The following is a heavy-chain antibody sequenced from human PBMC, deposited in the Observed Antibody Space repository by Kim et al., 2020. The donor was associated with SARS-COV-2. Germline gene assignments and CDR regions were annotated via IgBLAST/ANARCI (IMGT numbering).Heavy chain of an antibody. Sequence: SETLSLTCAVYGGSFSGYYWSWIRQPPGKGLEWIGEINHSGSTNYNPSPKSRVTISVDTYTNQFSLKLSSVPAADKAVYYCSRSPLSSGYAFDFWGQGT. CDR1: GGSFSGYY. J-gene: IGHJ3*01. D-gene: IGHD3-22*01. V-gene: IGHV4-34*01. CDR3: SRSPLSSGYAFDF. CDR2: INHSGST.